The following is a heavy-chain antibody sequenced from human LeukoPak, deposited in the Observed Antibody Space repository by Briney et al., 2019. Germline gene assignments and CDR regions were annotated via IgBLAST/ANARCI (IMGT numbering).Heavy chain of an antibody. V-gene: IGHV4-39*01. D-gene: IGHD2-2*01. CDR1: GGSISSSSYY. CDR3: ARQGPASDMDV. J-gene: IGHJ6*04. CDR2: IYYSGST. Sequence: SETLSLTCTVSGGSISSSSYYWGWIRQPPGKGLEWIGSIYYSGSTYYNPSLKSRVTISVDTSKNQFSLKLSSVTAADTAVYYCARQGPASDMDVWGKGTTVTASS.